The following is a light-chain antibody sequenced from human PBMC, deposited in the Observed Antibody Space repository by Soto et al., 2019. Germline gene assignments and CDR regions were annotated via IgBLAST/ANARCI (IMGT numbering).Light chain of an antibody. Sequence: QSALTQPASVSGSPGQSITISCTGTSSDVGGYNSVSWYQQHPGKAPKLMIYEVTHRPSGVSNRFSGSKSANTASLTISGLQAEDEADYYCSSYTTSTTYVFGTGTKLTV. CDR1: SSDVGGYNS. CDR2: EVT. CDR3: SSYTTSTTYV. V-gene: IGLV2-14*01. J-gene: IGLJ1*01.